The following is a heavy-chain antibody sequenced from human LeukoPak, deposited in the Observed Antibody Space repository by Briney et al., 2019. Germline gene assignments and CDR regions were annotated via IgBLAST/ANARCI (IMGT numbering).Heavy chain of an antibody. Sequence: PGGSLRLSCAASGFTFSSYAMSWVRQAPGKGLEWVSAISGSGGSTYYADPVKGRFTISRDNSKNTLYLQMNSLRAEDTAVYYCAKDLEGYGSGSFDYWGQGTLVTVSS. CDR3: AKDLEGYGSGSFDY. D-gene: IGHD3-10*01. CDR1: GFTFSSYA. J-gene: IGHJ4*02. CDR2: ISGSGGST. V-gene: IGHV3-23*01.